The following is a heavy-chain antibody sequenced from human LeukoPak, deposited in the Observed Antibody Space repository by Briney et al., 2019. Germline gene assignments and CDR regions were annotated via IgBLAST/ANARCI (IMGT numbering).Heavy chain of an antibody. Sequence: GGSLRLSCAASGFTFSSYAMSWVRQAPGKGLEWVSTISGSGGSTYYADSVKGRFTISRDNSKNTLYLQMNSLRAEDTAVYYCAKDAGGSWDYYYGMDVWGQGTTVTVSS. V-gene: IGHV3-23*01. J-gene: IGHJ6*02. D-gene: IGHD1-14*01. CDR3: AKDAGGSWDYYYGMDV. CDR2: ISGSGGST. CDR1: GFTFSSYA.